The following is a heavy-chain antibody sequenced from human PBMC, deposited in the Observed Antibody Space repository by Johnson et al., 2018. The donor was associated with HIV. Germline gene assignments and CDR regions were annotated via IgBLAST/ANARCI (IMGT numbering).Heavy chain of an antibody. D-gene: IGHD3-22*01. Sequence: QMQLVESGGGVVQPGRSLRLSCAASGFTFSSYAMHWVRQAPGKGLEWVAVISYDGSNKYYADSVKGRFTISRDNSKNTLYLQMNSLRAEDTALYYCARDLGYYYDSSGHDAFDIWGQGTRVTVSS. CDR2: ISYDGSNK. V-gene: IGHV3-30-3*01. J-gene: IGHJ3*02. CDR3: ARDLGYYYDSSGHDAFDI. CDR1: GFTFSSYA.